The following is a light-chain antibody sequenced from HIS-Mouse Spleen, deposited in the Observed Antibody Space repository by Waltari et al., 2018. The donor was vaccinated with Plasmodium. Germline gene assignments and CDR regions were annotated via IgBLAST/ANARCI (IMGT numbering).Light chain of an antibody. CDR3: NSRDSSGNHQV. CDR2: GKN. Sequence: SSELTQDPAVSVALGQTVRLTCQGDSLRSYYASWYQQKPGKAPVLVIYGKNNRPSGIPDRFSGSSSGNTASLTITGAQAEDEADYYCNSRDSSGNHQVFGGGTKLTVL. V-gene: IGLV3-19*01. J-gene: IGLJ3*02. CDR1: SLRSYY.